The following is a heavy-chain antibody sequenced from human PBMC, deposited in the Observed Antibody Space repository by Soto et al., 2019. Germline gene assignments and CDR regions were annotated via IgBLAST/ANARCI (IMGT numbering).Heavy chain of an antibody. CDR1: GFPFSAFS. Sequence: EVLLVESGGGLVQPGGSLRLSCASSGFPFSAFSMNWVRQAPGKGLEWVAYISSSGSTIYYADSVKGRFTISRDNAKSSLYLQMDSLRDEDTAVYYCAREGARHCSPSRCYNAFDIWGQGTLVTVSS. V-gene: IGHV3-48*02. CDR2: ISSSGSTI. J-gene: IGHJ3*02. D-gene: IGHD2-15*01. CDR3: AREGARHCSPSRCYNAFDI.